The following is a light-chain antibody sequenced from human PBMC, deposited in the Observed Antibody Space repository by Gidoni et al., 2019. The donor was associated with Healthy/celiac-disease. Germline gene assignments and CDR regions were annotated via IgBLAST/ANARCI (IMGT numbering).Light chain of an antibody. CDR3: QQYNNWPPRHT. J-gene: IGKJ2*01. V-gene: IGKV3-15*01. Sequence: DIVMTQSPAPLSVSPGERATLSCRASQSVSTNLAWYQQKPGQAHRPLIYGASTRATGIPARFSGSGSGTEFTLTISSLQSEDFAVYYCQQYNNWPPRHTFGQGTKLEIK. CDR2: GAS. CDR1: QSVSTN.